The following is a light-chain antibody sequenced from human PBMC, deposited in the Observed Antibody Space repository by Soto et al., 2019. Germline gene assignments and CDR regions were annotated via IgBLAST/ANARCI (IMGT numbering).Light chain of an antibody. CDR3: QQYNSWPPWT. CDR2: GAS. Sequence: ETVLSHSRTTLTITHGEQATRSCRASQSVRSSLAWYQQRPGQAPRLLIYGASTRATGIPARFSGSGSGTEFTLTIASLQSEDFAVYYCQQYNSWPPWTPAQRAKVDI. V-gene: IGKV3-15*01. J-gene: IGKJ1*01. CDR1: QSVRSS.